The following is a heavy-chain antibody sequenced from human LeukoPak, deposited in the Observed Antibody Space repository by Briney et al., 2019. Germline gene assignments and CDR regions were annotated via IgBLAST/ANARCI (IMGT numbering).Heavy chain of an antibody. D-gene: IGHD5-18*01. CDR2: IYYSGST. J-gene: IGHJ3*02. CDR3: ARRAGDSYGXXXAFDI. CDR1: GGSISSYY. Sequence: SETLSLTCTVSGGSISSYYWSWIRQPPGKGLEWIGYIYYSGSTNYNPSLKSRVTISVDTSKNQFSLKLSSVTAADTAVYYCARRAGDSYGXXXAFDIWGQGTMVTVSS. V-gene: IGHV4-59*08.